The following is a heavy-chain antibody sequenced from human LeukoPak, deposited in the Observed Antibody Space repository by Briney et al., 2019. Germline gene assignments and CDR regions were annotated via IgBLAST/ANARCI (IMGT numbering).Heavy chain of an antibody. J-gene: IGHJ4*02. V-gene: IGHV4-39*01. CDR2: IYYNGYT. D-gene: IGHD5-18*01. CDR1: GDSITSGIFY. Sequence: SETLSLTCTVSGDSITSGIFYWGWIRQPPGEGLEWIATIYYNGYTYYNPSLRSRVTISVDTSRNQFSLKLNSVTATDTAVYYCARRAHTYFDSWGQGALVSVSS. CDR3: ARRAHTYFDS.